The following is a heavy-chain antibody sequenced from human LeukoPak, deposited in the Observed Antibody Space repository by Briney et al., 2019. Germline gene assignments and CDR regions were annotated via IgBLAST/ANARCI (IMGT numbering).Heavy chain of an antibody. D-gene: IGHD4-17*01. CDR3: ARDSTPNGDYAFDI. V-gene: IGHV4-59*01. CDR2: IYYSGST. J-gene: IGHJ3*02. CDR1: GGSISSYY. Sequence: KPSETLSLTCTVSGGSISSYYWSWIRQPPGKGLEWIGHIYYSGSTNYNPSLKSRVTISVDTSKNQFSLKLSSVTAADTAVYYCARDSTPNGDYAFDIWGQGTMVTVSS.